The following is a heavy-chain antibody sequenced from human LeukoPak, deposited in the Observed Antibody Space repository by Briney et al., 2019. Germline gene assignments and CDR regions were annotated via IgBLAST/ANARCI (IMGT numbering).Heavy chain of an antibody. J-gene: IGHJ3*02. CDR2: IYYSGST. Sequence: SETLSLTCTVSGGSISSYYWSWIRRPPGKGLEWIGYIYYSGSTNYNPSLKSRVTISVDTSKNQFSLKLSSETAADTAVYYCARVTVTANAFDIWGQGTMVTVSS. CDR1: GGSISSYY. V-gene: IGHV4-59*01. D-gene: IGHD4-17*01. CDR3: ARVTVTANAFDI.